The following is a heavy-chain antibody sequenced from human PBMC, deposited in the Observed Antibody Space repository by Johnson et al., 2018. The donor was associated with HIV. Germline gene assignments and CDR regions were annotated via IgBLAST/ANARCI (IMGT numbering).Heavy chain of an antibody. CDR3: ATEYFDI. V-gene: IGHV3-15*01. CDR2: IKSETDGGTT. J-gene: IGHJ3*02. CDR1: GFSFSNAW. Sequence: VQLVESWGGLVKPGGSLRLSCEASGFSFSNAWMNWVRQAPGKGLEWVGRIKSETDGGTTDYATPVKGRFTISRDDSKNMLFLQMNSLRTEDTAVYYWATEYFDIWGQGTMVTVSS.